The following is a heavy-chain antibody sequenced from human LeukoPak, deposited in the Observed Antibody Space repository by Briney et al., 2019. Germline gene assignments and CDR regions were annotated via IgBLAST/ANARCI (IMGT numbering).Heavy chain of an antibody. V-gene: IGHV3-48*03. J-gene: IGHJ3*02. CDR1: GFTFSSYE. CDR2: ISSSGSTI. CDR3: ARVNSSGWPYDAFDI. Sequence: GGSLRLSCAASGFTFSSYEMNWVRQAPGKGLEWVSYISSSGSTIYYADSVKGRFTISRDNAKNSLYLQMNSLRAEDTAVYYCARVNSSGWPYDAFDIWGQGTMVTVSS. D-gene: IGHD6-19*01.